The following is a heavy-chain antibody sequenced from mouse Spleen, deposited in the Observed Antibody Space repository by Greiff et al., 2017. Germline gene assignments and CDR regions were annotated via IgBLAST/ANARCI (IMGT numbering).Heavy chain of an antibody. CDR3: ARQGYYGYVTWFAD. CDR2: ISSGSSTI. V-gene: IGHV5-17*01. CDR1: GFTFSDYG. Sequence: EVKLVESGGGLVKPGGSLKLSCAASGFTFSDYGMHWVRQAPEKGLEWVAYISSGSSTIYYADTVKGRFTISRDNAKNTLFLQMTSLRSEDTAMYYGARQGYYGYVTWFADWGQGTLVTVSA. D-gene: IGHD1-2*01. J-gene: IGHJ3*01.